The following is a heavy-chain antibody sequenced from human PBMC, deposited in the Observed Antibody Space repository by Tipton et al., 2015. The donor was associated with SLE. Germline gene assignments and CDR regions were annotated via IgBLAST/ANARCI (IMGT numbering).Heavy chain of an antibody. Sequence: GSLRLSCVVSGFTFSNFWVHWVRQAPGKGRVWVSRINGDGSDTTYADSVKGRFTISRDNAKNMLYLQMNSLRAEDTAVYYCARTMTGGYFDYWGQGTLVTVSS. V-gene: IGHV3-74*01. J-gene: IGHJ4*02. CDR3: ARTMTGGYFDY. CDR1: GFTFSNFW. D-gene: IGHD1-14*01. CDR2: INGDGSDT.